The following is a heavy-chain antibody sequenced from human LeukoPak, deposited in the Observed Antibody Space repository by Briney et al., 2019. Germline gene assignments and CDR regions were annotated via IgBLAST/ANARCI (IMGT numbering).Heavy chain of an antibody. CDR2: ISSSSSTI. J-gene: IGHJ6*03. CDR1: GFTFSSYG. Sequence: GGTLRLSCAASGFTFSSYGVSWVRQAPGKGLEWVSYISSSSSTIYYADSVKGRFTISRDNAKNSLYLQMNSLRAEDTAVYYCARDPYIVLMVYDTHWDYMDVWGKGTTVTVSS. V-gene: IGHV3-48*01. CDR3: ARDPYIVLMVYDTHWDYMDV. D-gene: IGHD2-8*01.